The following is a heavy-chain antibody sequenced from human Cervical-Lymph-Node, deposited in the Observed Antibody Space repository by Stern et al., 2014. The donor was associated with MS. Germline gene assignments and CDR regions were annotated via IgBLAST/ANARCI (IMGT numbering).Heavy chain of an antibody. V-gene: IGHV1-69*01. D-gene: IGHD3-10*01. Sequence: QVQLVQSGAEVKKPGSSVKVSCQASGGSFINNVISWVRQAPGQGLEWMGGTIPIFGTALYAQKFRGRVTITADESTRPAYMELSSLRSDDTAVYFCARAASTTSSYNFWGPGTLVTVSS. CDR2: TIPIFGTA. CDR3: ARAASTTSSYNF. J-gene: IGHJ4*02. CDR1: GGSFINNV.